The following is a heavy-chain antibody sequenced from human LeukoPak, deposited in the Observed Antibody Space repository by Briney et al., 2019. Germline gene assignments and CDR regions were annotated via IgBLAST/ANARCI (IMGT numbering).Heavy chain of an antibody. Sequence: ASVKVSCKTSGYTFTSYYMHWVRQAPGQGLEWMGIINPSGGSTSYAQKFQGRVTMTRNTSISTAYMELSSLRSEDTAVYYCARGLVVADDYWGQGTLVTVSS. CDR1: GYTFTSYY. D-gene: IGHD3-22*01. CDR2: INPSGGST. V-gene: IGHV1-46*01. J-gene: IGHJ4*02. CDR3: ARGLVVADDY.